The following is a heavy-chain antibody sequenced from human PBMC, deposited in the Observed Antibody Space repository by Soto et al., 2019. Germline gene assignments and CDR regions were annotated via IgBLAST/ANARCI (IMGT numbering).Heavy chain of an antibody. CDR2: INHSGST. Sequence: QVQLQQWGAGLLKPSETLSLTCAVYGGSFSGYYWSWIRQPPGKGLEWIGEINHSGSTNYNPSLMSRVTISVDTSKNQFSLKLSSVTAADTAVYYCARGRSRVAGRYYYYGMDVWGQGTTVTVSS. CDR3: ARGRSRVAGRYYYYGMDV. J-gene: IGHJ6*02. D-gene: IGHD6-19*01. CDR1: GGSFSGYY. V-gene: IGHV4-34*01.